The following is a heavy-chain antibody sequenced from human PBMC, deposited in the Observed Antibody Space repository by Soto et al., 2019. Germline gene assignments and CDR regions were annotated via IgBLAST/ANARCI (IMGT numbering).Heavy chain of an antibody. CDR3: ARHGGSGFSFWYMDV. CDR1: GGSISSYY. V-gene: IGHV4-59*08. Sequence: SETLSLTCTVSGGSISSYYWSWIRQPPGKGLEWIGYIYYGGSTNYNPSLKSRVTISVDTSKNQFSLQLSSVTAADTAVYYCARHGGSGFSFWYMDVWGKGTTVTVSS. CDR2: IYYGGST. J-gene: IGHJ6*03. D-gene: IGHD6-19*01.